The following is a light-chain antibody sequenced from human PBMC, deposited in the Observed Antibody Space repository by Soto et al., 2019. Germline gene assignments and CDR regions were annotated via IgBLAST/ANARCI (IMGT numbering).Light chain of an antibody. CDR2: GAS. J-gene: IGKJ3*01. CDR3: QQLQRTPCT. Sequence: QLTQSPSSLSASVGDRVTITCRASQDISRYLAWYQQRAGKAPKLLIYGASTLQSGVPSRFSGSGSGTEFTLTISSLQPEDFATYHCQQLQRTPCTFGLGTTVDV. CDR1: QDISRY. V-gene: IGKV1-9*01.